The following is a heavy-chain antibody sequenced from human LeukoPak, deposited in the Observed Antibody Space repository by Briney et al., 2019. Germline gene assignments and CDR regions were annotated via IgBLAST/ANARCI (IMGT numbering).Heavy chain of an antibody. D-gene: IGHD4-17*01. CDR3: TVFGDSNH. V-gene: IGHV3-33*01. CDR1: GFTFSRYA. J-gene: IGHJ5*02. Sequence: SGGSLRLSCAASGFTFSRYAMHWVRQAPGKGLEWVAVIWYDGSNKYYADSVKGRFTISRDTSKNTLYLQISSLRVEDTAVYYCTVFGDSNHWGQGTLVTVSS. CDR2: IWYDGSNK.